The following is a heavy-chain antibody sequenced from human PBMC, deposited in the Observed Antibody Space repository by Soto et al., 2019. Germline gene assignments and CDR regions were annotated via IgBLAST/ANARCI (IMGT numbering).Heavy chain of an antibody. V-gene: IGHV1-69*08. Sequence: QVQLVQSGAEVKKPGSSVKVSCKASGGTFSSYTISWVRQAPGQGLEWMGRIIPILGIANYAQKFQGRVTITADKSTSTAYMELSSLGSEDTAVYYCARDIGEPVHYYYYYGMDVWGQGTTVTVSS. D-gene: IGHD3-10*01. CDR2: IIPILGIA. CDR1: GGTFSSYT. CDR3: ARDIGEPVHYYYYYGMDV. J-gene: IGHJ6*02.